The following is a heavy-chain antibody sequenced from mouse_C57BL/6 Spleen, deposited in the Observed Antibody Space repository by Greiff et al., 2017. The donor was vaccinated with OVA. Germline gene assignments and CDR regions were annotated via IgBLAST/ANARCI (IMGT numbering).Heavy chain of an antibody. CDR1: GYAFSSSW. Sequence: VKLMESGPELVKPGASVKISCKASGYAFSSSWMNWVKQRPGKGLEWIGRIYPGDGDTNYNGKFKGKATLTADKSSSTAYMQLSSLTSEDSAVYFCARSDGSSYWYFDVWGTGTTVTVSS. CDR3: ARSDGSSYWYFDV. J-gene: IGHJ1*03. CDR2: IYPGDGDT. D-gene: IGHD1-1*01. V-gene: IGHV1-82*01.